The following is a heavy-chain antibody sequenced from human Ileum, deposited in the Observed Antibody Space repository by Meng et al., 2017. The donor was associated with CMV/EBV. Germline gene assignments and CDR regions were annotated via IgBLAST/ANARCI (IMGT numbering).Heavy chain of an antibody. Sequence: QVHLQESVPGLVKPLQTLSLSCTVSGASISSGDYYWSWIRQPPGKGLEWIGYIFFSGNTYYNPSLNNRVIISIDTPRNQFSLKVDSVTAADTAVYYCARFRIAALGNLFDPWGHGTLVTVSS. V-gene: IGHV4-30-4*08. CDR2: IFFSGNT. CDR3: ARFRIAALGNLFDP. CDR1: GASISSGDYY. J-gene: IGHJ5*02. D-gene: IGHD6-13*01.